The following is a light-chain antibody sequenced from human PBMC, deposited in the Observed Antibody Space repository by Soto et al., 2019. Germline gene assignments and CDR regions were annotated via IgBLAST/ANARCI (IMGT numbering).Light chain of an antibody. J-gene: IGKJ5*01. Sequence: EIVLTQSPGTLSLSPGERATLSCRASQTVRNNYLAWYQQKPGQAPRLLIYDASSRATGIPDRFSGGGSGTDFTLTISRLEPEDFAVYYCQQRSNWPPSITFGQGTRLEIK. V-gene: IGKV3D-20*02. CDR3: QQRSNWPPSIT. CDR1: QTVRNNY. CDR2: DAS.